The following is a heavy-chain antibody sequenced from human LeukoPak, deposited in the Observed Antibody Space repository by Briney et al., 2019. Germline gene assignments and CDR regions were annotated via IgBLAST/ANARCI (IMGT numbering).Heavy chain of an antibody. D-gene: IGHD1-26*01. J-gene: IGHJ3*02. CDR1: GYTFRNYG. CDR3: ARGPTSSWETAFDI. V-gene: IGHV3-21*03. Sequence: GGALRLSCTVSGYTFRNYGMNRVREAPGKGLEWVSSISSGTSYIYYADAVKVRFTISRDDAKNSLYLQMKTLRAQGTASYYCARGPTSSWETAFDIWGQGTMVTVSS. CDR2: ISSGTSYI.